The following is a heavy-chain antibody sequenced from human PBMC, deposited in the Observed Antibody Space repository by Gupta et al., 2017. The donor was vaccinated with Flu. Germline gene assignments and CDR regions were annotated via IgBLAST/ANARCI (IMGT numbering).Heavy chain of an antibody. Sequence: QVELQESGPALVKPSETLSLTCSVSGASISGFAWSWLRQSGGRGLQWIGRIYASGSTKYNASLKGRVSMSADPSKNEVSMNLSSVTAADTAVYYCARGELYNDYWGQGIQVTVSS. CDR2: IYASGST. CDR3: ARGELYNDY. J-gene: IGHJ4*02. D-gene: IGHD1-14*01. V-gene: IGHV4-4*07. CDR1: GASISGFA.